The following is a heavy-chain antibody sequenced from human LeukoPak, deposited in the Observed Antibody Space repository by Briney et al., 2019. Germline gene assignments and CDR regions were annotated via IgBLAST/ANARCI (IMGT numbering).Heavy chain of an antibody. D-gene: IGHD6-19*01. J-gene: IGHJ5*02. CDR2: IYYSGST. Sequence: PSETLSLTCAVSGGSISSYYWSWIRQPPGKGLEWIGYIYYSGSTNYNPSLKSRVTISVDTSKNQFSLKLSSVTAADTAVYYRARAVAGGFGGSAAFDPWGQGTLVTVSS. CDR1: GGSISSYY. V-gene: IGHV4-59*01. CDR3: ARAVAGGFGGSAAFDP.